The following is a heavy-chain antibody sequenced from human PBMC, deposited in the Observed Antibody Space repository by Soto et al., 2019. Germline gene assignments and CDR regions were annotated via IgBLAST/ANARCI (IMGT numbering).Heavy chain of an antibody. CDR2: TFYRSKWSN. CDR1: GDSVSSNSVA. CDR3: ARAPPSGYCFDY. D-gene: IGHD1-26*01. V-gene: IGHV6-1*01. Sequence: SQTLSVTCAISGDSVSSNSVAWNWIRQSPSRGLEWLGRTFYRSKWSNDYAVSVRGRMTINSDTSKNQFSLHLNSVTPEDTAVYYCARAPPSGYCFDYWGQGIPVTVSS. J-gene: IGHJ4*02.